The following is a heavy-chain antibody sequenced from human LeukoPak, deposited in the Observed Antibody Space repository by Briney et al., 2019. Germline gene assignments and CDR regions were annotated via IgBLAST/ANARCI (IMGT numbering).Heavy chain of an antibody. Sequence: GGSLRLSCAASGFTFSDYYMSWIRQAPGKGLEWISYINNDDVYTNYADSVKGRFTISRDNAKNSLYLQMNSLRADDTAVYYCAHGTAAAPLDYWGQGTLVTVSS. J-gene: IGHJ4*02. D-gene: IGHD6-13*01. V-gene: IGHV3-11*03. CDR2: INNDDVYT. CDR3: AHGTAAAPLDY. CDR1: GFTFSDYY.